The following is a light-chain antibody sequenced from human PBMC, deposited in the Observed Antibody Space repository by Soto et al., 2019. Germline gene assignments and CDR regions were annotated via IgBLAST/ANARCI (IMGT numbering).Light chain of an antibody. Sequence: EIVLTQSPGTLSLSPGERATLSCRASQSVSSSYLAWYQQEPGQAPRLLIYGASSRATGIPDRFSGSGSGTDCTLTISRLEPEDFAVYYCQQYGSSQTFGGGTKVEIK. CDR1: QSVSSSY. CDR2: GAS. CDR3: QQYGSSQT. J-gene: IGKJ4*01. V-gene: IGKV3-20*01.